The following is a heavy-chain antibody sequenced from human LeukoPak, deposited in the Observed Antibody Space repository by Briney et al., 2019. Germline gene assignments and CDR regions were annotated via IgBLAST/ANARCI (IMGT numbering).Heavy chain of an antibody. CDR3: AFTYDSSGYFDY. CDR2: IIPIFGTA. V-gene: IGHV1-69*06. CDR1: GGTFISYA. Sequence: ASVKVSCKASGGTFISYAISWVRQAPGQGLEWMGGIIPIFGTANYAQKFQGRVTITADKSTSTAYMELSSLRSEDTAVYYCAFTYDSSGYFDYWGQGTLVTVSS. J-gene: IGHJ4*02. D-gene: IGHD3-22*01.